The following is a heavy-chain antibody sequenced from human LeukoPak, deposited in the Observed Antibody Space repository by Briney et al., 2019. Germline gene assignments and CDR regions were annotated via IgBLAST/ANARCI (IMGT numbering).Heavy chain of an antibody. CDR1: GGTFSSYA. V-gene: IGHV1-69*05. Sequence: SVKVSCKASGGTFSSYAISWVRQAPGQGLEWMGGIIPIFGTANYAQKFQGRVTITTDKSTSTAYMELSSLRSEDTAVYYCALGITMVRGVITSDPWGQGTLVTVSS. J-gene: IGHJ5*02. CDR2: IIPIFGTA. CDR3: ALGITMVRGVITSDP. D-gene: IGHD3-10*01.